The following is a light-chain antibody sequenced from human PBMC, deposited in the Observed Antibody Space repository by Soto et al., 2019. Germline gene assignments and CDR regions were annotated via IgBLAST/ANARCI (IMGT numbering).Light chain of an antibody. CDR2: CAS. CDR1: QSVSSNY. V-gene: IGKV3-20*01. Sequence: EIVLTQSPGTLSLSPGERATLSWRASQSVSSNYLAWYQQKPGQAPRLLIYCASNRATGIPDRFSGSGSGTDFTLTISRLEPEDFAVYSCQQYRXSGTCGQGTKV. CDR3: QQYRXSGT. J-gene: IGKJ1*01.